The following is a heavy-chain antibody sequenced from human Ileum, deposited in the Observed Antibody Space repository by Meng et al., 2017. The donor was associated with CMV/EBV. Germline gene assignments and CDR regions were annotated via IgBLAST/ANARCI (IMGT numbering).Heavy chain of an antibody. J-gene: IGHJ4*02. CDR2: VSPYSGNT. CDR1: GYTFTHYG. Sequence: QVQLVQPGTEVKNPGASVKVSCKTSGYTFTHYGIDWVRQVPGQGPEWLGWVSPYSGNTAYSQKIQGRVTMTTDAYTTTVYMELRSLRSDDTAVYYCARKDDYDRNGFDYWGQGTLVTVSS. D-gene: IGHD3-22*01. CDR3: ARKDDYDRNGFDY. V-gene: IGHV1-18*01.